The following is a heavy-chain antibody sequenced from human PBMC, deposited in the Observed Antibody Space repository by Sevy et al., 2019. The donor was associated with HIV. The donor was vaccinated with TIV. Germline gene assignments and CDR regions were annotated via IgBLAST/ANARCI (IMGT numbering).Heavy chain of an antibody. J-gene: IGHJ4*02. CDR2: IYYSGST. V-gene: IGHV4-39*01. Sequence: SETLSLTCTVSGGSISSSSYYWGWIRQPPGKGLEWIGSIYYSGSTSYNPSIRSRVTISVDTSKNQFSLKLSSVTAADTAVYYCAVEFYSSSWSFEYWGQGTLVTVSS. CDR1: GGSISSSSYY. CDR3: AVEFYSSSWSFEY. D-gene: IGHD6-13*01.